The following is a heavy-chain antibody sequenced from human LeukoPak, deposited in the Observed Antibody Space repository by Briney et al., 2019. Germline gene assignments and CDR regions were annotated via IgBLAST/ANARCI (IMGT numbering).Heavy chain of an antibody. CDR1: GFTFSNYW. D-gene: IGHD3-16*01. V-gene: IGHV3-74*01. J-gene: IGHJ4*02. CDR3: ARGESYGDY. CDR2: VNPDASSI. Sequence: GGSLRLSCAASGFTFSNYWMHWVRQVPEKGLVWVSRVNPDASSITYANSVKGRFTSPRDNAKNTLYLQMNRLRVEDTAVYYCARGESYGDYWGPGILVTVSS.